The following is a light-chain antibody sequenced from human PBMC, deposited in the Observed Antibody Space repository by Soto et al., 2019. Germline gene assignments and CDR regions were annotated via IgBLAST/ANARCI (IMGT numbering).Light chain of an antibody. CDR1: SSDVGKYNY. Sequence: QSVLTQPASVSGSPGQSITISCTGTSSDVGKYNYVSWYQQHPAKAPKLMIFEVSNRPSGVSNRFSGSKSGNTASLTISGLQAEDEAEYCCSSYTGSSINTVVFGGGTKLTVL. CDR3: SSYTGSSINTVV. J-gene: IGLJ2*01. CDR2: EVS. V-gene: IGLV2-14*01.